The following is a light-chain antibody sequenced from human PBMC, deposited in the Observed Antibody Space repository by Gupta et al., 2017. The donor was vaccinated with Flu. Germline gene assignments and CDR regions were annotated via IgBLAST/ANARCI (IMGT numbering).Light chain of an antibody. CDR2: GAA. Sequence: EIVLTQSPATLSVSPGERVSLSCRASQNVNGNLAWYQQKPGQPPRLLIYGAATRAAGVPARFSGSGYGTDFTLTVSSRQSEDSAVYFCQQYKVWPPITFGGGTKVQI. J-gene: IGKJ4*01. CDR3: QQYKVWPPIT. V-gene: IGKV3-15*01. CDR1: QNVNGN.